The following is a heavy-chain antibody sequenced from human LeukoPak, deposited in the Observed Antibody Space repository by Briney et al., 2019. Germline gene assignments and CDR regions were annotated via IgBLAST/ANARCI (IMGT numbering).Heavy chain of an antibody. D-gene: IGHD1-7*01. CDR2: ISVSDGST. CDR1: GFTFSSYA. J-gene: IGHJ4*02. CDR3: AKASSSNWNYVYFDS. V-gene: IGHV3-23*01. Sequence: GGSLRLSCAASGFTFSSYAMSWVRRAPGQGLEWVSAISVSDGSTYYADSVKGRFTISRDNSKNTLYLQISSLGAEDTAVYYCAKASSSNWNYVYFDSWGQGTLVTVSS.